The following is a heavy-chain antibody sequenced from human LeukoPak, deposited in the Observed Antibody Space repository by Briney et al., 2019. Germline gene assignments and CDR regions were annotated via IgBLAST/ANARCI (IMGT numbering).Heavy chain of an antibody. J-gene: IGHJ4*02. V-gene: IGHV3-30*04. D-gene: IGHD3-22*01. CDR1: GFSFSGYA. Sequence: GGSLRLSCVASGFSFSGYAIHWVRQVPGKGLEWVALISYNGGRKDYADSVKGRFTIDRDNAKNTVYLQMNSLRPDDTAIYFCARQEARNYYYEGLDYWGQGNLVTVSS. CDR2: ISYNGGRK. CDR3: ARQEARNYYYEGLDY.